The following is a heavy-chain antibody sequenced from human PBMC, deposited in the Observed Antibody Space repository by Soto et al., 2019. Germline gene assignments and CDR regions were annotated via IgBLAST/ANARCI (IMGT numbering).Heavy chain of an antibody. CDR1: GFTFTDYA. CDR2: ISFDGTNE. CDR3: AKVPTRLVSGFFDL. J-gene: IGHJ2*01. D-gene: IGHD3-10*01. Sequence: QVQLVESEGGVVQPGRSLRLSCAASGFTFTDYAMHWVRQAPGKGLEWVAVISFDGTNEYYADSVKGRFTISRDNSKNTLHLQMSSLGPDDTAVYYCAKVPTRLVSGFFDLWGRGTLVTVSS. V-gene: IGHV3-30*18.